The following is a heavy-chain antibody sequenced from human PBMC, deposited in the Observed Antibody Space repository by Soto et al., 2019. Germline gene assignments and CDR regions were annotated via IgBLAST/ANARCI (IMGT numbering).Heavy chain of an antibody. CDR3: ARDGRYSGSYGGYYFDY. D-gene: IGHD1-26*01. CDR1: GYTFTSYG. V-gene: IGHV1-18*01. CDR2: ISANTGNT. J-gene: IGHJ4*02. Sequence: QVQLVQSGAEVKKPGASVKVSCKASGYTFTSYGISWERQAPGQGLEWMGWISANTGNTNFAQKLQGRVTMTTDTSTSTAYMELRSLRSDDTAVYYCARDGRYSGSYGGYYFDYWGQGTLVTVSS.